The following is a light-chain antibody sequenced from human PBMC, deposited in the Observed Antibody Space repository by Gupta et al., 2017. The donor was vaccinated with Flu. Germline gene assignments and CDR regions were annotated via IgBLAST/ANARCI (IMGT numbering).Light chain of an antibody. J-gene: IGKJ2*01. V-gene: IGKV3-20*01. CDR3: QHYGSPPVKWEPSYT. CDR2: GSS. CDR1: QRVTSSY. Sequence: IVLTQSPGTLSLSPGERATLSCRASQRVTSSYLAWYQHKPGQSPRLRSYGSSFRATGVPDRFSGSGYAKDVNLTISRLEPEDWAGYFCQHYGSPPVKWEPSYTFGQGTKMEIK.